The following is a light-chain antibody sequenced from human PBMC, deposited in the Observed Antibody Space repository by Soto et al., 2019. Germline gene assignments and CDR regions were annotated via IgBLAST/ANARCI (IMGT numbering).Light chain of an antibody. CDR2: AAS. Sequence: DIQMTQSPPSLSASVGDRVTITCRASQSISSYLNWYQQKPGKAPKLVIYAASSLQSGVPSRFSGSGSGTDFTLTISSLQPEDFATYYCQQSYSTPPTFGQGTKVEIK. J-gene: IGKJ1*01. CDR3: QQSYSTPPT. V-gene: IGKV1-39*01. CDR1: QSISSY.